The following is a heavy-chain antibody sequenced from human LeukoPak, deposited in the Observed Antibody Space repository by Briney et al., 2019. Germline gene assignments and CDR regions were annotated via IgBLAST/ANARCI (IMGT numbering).Heavy chain of an antibody. CDR3: AKGKGIAAAGTPFDY. Sequence: GGSLRLSCAASGFTFSSYAMSWVRHAPGKGLEWVSAIGGSGGSTYYADSVKGRFTISRDNSKNTLYLQMNSLRAEDTAVYYCAKGKGIAAAGTPFDYWGQGTLVTVSS. V-gene: IGHV3-23*01. CDR2: IGGSGGST. CDR1: GFTFSSYA. D-gene: IGHD6-13*01. J-gene: IGHJ4*02.